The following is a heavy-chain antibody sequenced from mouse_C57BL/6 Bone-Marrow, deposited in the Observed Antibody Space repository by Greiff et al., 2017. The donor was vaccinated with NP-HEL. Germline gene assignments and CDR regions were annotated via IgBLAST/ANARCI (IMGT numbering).Heavy chain of an antibody. J-gene: IGHJ3*01. CDR2: ISSGGSYT. CDR3: ARQGAY. CDR1: GFTFSSYG. Sequence: EVQVVESGGDLVKPGGSLKLSCAASGFTFSSYGMSWVRQTPDKRLEWVATISSGGSYTYYPDSVKGRFTISRDNAKNTLYLPMSSLKSEDTAMYYCARQGAYWGQGTLVTVSA. V-gene: IGHV5-6*01.